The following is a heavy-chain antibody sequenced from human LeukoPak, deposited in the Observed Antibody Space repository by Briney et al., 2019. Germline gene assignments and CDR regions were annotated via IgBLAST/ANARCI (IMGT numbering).Heavy chain of an antibody. CDR1: GYTLTSYG. Sequence: ASVKVSCKASGYTLTSYGISWVRQAPGQGLEWMGWISAYNGNTNYAQKLQGRVTMTTDTSTSTAYMELRSLRSDDTAVYYCARMDIVVVPAVDPLDYWGQGTLVTVSS. CDR2: ISAYNGNT. CDR3: ARMDIVVVPAVDPLDY. D-gene: IGHD2-2*03. J-gene: IGHJ4*02. V-gene: IGHV1-18*01.